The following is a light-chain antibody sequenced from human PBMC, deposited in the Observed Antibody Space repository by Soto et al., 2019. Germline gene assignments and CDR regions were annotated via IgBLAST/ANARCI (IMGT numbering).Light chain of an antibody. CDR1: QSVSSY. V-gene: IGKV3-11*01. CDR2: DAS. CDR3: QQRSNWPLT. Sequence: EIVLTQSPATLFLSPGERATLSCRASQSVSSYLAWFQQKPGRAPRLLIYDASNRATGIPARFSGSGSGTDFTLTISSLEPEDFAVYYCQQRSNWPLTFGGGTKVEIK. J-gene: IGKJ4*01.